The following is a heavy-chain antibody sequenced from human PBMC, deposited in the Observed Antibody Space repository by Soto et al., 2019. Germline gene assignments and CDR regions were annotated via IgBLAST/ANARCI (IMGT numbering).Heavy chain of an antibody. CDR2: IIPILGIA. V-gene: IGHV1-69*02. CDR1: GGTFSSYT. Sequence: QVQLVQSGAEVKKPGSSVKVSCKASGGTFSSYTISWVRQAPGQGLEWMGRIIPILGIANYAQKFQGRVTITADKSTSTAYMELSSLRSEATAVYYCASPPYHKAGRWFDPWGQGTLVTVSS. J-gene: IGHJ5*02. CDR3: ASPPYHKAGRWFDP. D-gene: IGHD2-2*01.